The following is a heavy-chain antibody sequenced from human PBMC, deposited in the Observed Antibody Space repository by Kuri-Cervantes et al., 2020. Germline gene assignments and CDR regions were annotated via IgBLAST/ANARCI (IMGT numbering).Heavy chain of an antibody. CDR3: AKEVATIFGSFDY. CDR1: GFTFNNYA. V-gene: IGHV3-30-3*01. J-gene: IGHJ4*02. CDR2: ISYDGNSK. D-gene: IGHD5-12*01. Sequence: GESLKISCAASGFTFNNYAMHWVRQAPGKGLEWVTVISYDGNSKYYTDSVKGRFTISRDNSKNTLYLQMNSLRAEDTAVYYCAKEVATIFGSFDYWGQGTLVTVSS.